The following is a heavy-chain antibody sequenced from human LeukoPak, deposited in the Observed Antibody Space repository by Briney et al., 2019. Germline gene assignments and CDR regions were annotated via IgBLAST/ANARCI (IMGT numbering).Heavy chain of an antibody. Sequence: SETLSLTCTVSGGSISSSNYYWGWIRQPPGKGLEWIGSIYYSGSTYYNPSLKSRVTISVDTSKNQLSLKLSSVTAADTAVCFCARHHYYYGSGTYYTAIDSRGQGTLVTVSS. CDR1: GGSISSSNYY. D-gene: IGHD3-10*01. J-gene: IGHJ4*02. V-gene: IGHV4-39*01. CDR2: IYYSGST. CDR3: ARHHYYYGSGTYYTAIDS.